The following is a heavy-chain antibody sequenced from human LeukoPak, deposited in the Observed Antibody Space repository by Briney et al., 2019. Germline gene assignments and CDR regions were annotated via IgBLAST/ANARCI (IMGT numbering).Heavy chain of an antibody. CDR1: GYSFTSYW. CDR3: ARHVIAPAAGYYYYYYGMDV. J-gene: IGHJ6*02. D-gene: IGHD6-13*01. V-gene: IGHV5-51*01. Sequence: GESLKISCKGSGYSFTSYWIGWVRQMPGKGLEWMGIIYPGDSDTRYSPSFQGQVTISADKSISTAYLQWSSLKASDTAMYYCARHVIAPAAGYYYYYYGMDVWGQGTTVTVSS. CDR2: IYPGDSDT.